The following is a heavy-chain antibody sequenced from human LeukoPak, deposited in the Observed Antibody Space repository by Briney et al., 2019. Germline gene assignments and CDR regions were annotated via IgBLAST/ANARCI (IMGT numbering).Heavy chain of an antibody. CDR1: GLNFSSYA. V-gene: IGHV3-30*04. CDR2: ISYDGSNK. J-gene: IGHJ6*02. D-gene: IGHD6-13*01. CDR3: ARVSGSWPVRYYYYGMDV. Sequence: GRSLRLSCAASGLNFSSYAMHWVRQAPGKGLEWVAVISYDGSNKYYADSVKGRFTISRDNSENTLYLQMNSLRAEDTAVYYCARVSGSWPVRYYYYGMDVWGQGTTVTVSS.